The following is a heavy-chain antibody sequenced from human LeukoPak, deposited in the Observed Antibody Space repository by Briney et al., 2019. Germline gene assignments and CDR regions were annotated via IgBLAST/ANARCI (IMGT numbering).Heavy chain of an antibody. D-gene: IGHD3-3*01. CDR3: ARGARITIFGGQKRNWFDP. Sequence: PSETLSLTCAVYGGSLSGYYWNWIRQPPGKGLEWIGEINHSGSTNYDPSLKSRVAISIDTSKNQFSLKLSSVTAADTAVYYCARGARITIFGGQKRNWFDPWGQGTLVTVSS. CDR1: GGSLSGYY. V-gene: IGHV4-34*01. CDR2: INHSGST. J-gene: IGHJ5*02.